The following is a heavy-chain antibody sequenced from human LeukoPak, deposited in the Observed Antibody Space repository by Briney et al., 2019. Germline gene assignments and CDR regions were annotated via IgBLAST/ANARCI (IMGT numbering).Heavy chain of an antibody. CDR2: IYYSGST. Sequence: SETLSLTCTVSGGSVSSGSYYWSWIRQPPGKGLEWIGYIYYSGSTNYNPSLKSRVTISVDTSKNQFSLKLSSVTAADAAVYYCARAQPPGTLFDYWGQGTLVTVSS. CDR1: GGSVSSGSYY. V-gene: IGHV4-61*01. J-gene: IGHJ4*02. CDR3: ARAQPPGTLFDY.